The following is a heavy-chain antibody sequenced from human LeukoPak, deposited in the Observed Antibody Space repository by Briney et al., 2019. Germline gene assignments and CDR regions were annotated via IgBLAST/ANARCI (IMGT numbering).Heavy chain of an antibody. CDR1: GGSISSGGYS. Sequence: SQTLSLTCAVSGGSISSGGYSWSWIRQPPGKGLEWIGYIYHSGSTYYNPSLKSRVTISVDTSKNQFSLKLSSMTAADTAVYYCARALYGVPGMFDYWGQGTLVTVSS. V-gene: IGHV4-30-2*01. CDR3: ARALYGVPGMFDY. CDR2: IYHSGST. D-gene: IGHD4-17*01. J-gene: IGHJ4*02.